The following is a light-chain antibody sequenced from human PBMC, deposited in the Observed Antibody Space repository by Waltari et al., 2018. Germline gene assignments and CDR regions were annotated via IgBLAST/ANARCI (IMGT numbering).Light chain of an antibody. V-gene: IGLV3-1*01. CDR2: QDT. Sequence: YDLTQPPSVSVSPGQAASITCSGDNLGNKYVCWYQQKPGQSPLLLIYQDTTRPSGIPERFSGSVSGNTVTLTISATQALDEADYYCQAWDSNVNWVFGGGTKLTVL. CDR1: NLGNKY. J-gene: IGLJ3*02. CDR3: QAWDSNVNWV.